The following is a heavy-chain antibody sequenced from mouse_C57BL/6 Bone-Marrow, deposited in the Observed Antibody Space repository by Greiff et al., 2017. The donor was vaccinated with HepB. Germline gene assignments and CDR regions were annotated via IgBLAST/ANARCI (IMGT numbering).Heavy chain of an antibody. J-gene: IGHJ1*03. D-gene: IGHD2-4*01. V-gene: IGHV5-17*01. CDR3: ARDRSYYDYDNWYFDV. CDR2: ISSGSSTI. CDR1: GFTFSDYG. Sequence: EVQLQESGGGLVKPGGSLKLSCAASGFTFSDYGMHWVRQAPEKGLEWVAYISSGSSTIYYADTVKGRFTISRDNAKNTLFLQMTSLRSEDTAMYYCARDRSYYDYDNWYFDVWGTGTTVTVSS.